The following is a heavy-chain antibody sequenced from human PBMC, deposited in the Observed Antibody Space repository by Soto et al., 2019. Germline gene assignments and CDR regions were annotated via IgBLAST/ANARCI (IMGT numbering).Heavy chain of an antibody. D-gene: IGHD3-10*01. CDR2: IYYSGST. V-gene: IGHV4-59*08. J-gene: IGHJ4*02. CDR1: GGSISSYY. CDR3: ARQRTYYYGSGSYYNNPTFDD. Sequence: PSETLSLTCTVSGGSISSYYWSWIRQPPGKGLEWIGYIYYSGSTNYNPSLKSRVTISVDTSKNQFSLKLSSVTAADTAVYYCARQRTYYYGSGSYYNNPTFDDWGQGTLVTVSS.